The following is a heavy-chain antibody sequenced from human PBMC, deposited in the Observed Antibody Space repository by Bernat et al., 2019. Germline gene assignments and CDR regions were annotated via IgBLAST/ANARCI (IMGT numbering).Heavy chain of an antibody. J-gene: IGHJ1*01. V-gene: IGHV3-30-3*01. CDR3: ARGVDYYDEQGFWYFQH. Sequence: VQLVESGGGVVQPGRSLRLSCAASGFTFSSYAMHWVRQAPGKGLEWVAVISYDGSNKYYADSVKGRFTISRDNSKNTLYLQMNSLRAEDTAVYYCARGVDYYDEQGFWYFQHWGQGTLVTVSS. CDR2: ISYDGSNK. CDR1: GFTFSSYA. D-gene: IGHD3-22*01.